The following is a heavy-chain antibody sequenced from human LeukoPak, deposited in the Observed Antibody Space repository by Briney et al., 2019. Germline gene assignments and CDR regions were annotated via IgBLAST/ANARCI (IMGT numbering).Heavy chain of an antibody. CDR2: MNPNSGNT. J-gene: IGHJ5*02. CDR1: GYTFTSYD. Sequence: VSVKVSCKASGYTFTSYDINWVRHATGQGLEWMGWMNPNSGNTGYAQKFQGRVTMTRNTSISTAYMELSSLRSEDTAVYYCARTRYNWNYRGKVNWFDPWGEGTLVTVSS. V-gene: IGHV1-8*01. D-gene: IGHD1-7*01. CDR3: ARTRYNWNYRGKVNWFDP.